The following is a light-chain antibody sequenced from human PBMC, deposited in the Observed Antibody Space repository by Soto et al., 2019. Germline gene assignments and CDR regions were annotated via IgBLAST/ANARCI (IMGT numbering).Light chain of an antibody. V-gene: IGKV1-5*03. CDR3: QHYNTYPYT. CDR2: RAS. J-gene: IGKJ2*01. Sequence: DTQMTQSPSTLSASVGDTVTITCRASQSINSWLAWYQQKPGKAPNLLIHRASTLQSGVPSRFSGSGSGTEVTLTITGLQPDDFATYYCQHYNTYPYTFGQGTKLEIK. CDR1: QSINSW.